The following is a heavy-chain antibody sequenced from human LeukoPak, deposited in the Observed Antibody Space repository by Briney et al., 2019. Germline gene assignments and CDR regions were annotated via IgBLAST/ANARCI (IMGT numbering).Heavy chain of an antibody. D-gene: IGHD3-22*01. V-gene: IGHV3-20*04. J-gene: IGHJ6*03. CDR1: GFTFDDYG. Sequence: GGSLRLSCAASGFTFDDYGMSWVRQAPGKGLEWVSGINWNGGSTGYADSVKGRFTISRDNAKNSLYLQMNSLRAEDTALYYCARGYDYKHYYYMDVWGKGTTVTVSS. CDR2: INWNGGST. CDR3: ARGYDYKHYYYMDV.